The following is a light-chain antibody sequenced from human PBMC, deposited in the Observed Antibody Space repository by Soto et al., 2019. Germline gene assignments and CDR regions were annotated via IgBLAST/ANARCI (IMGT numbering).Light chain of an antibody. J-gene: IGKJ1*01. CDR1: QWFXHF. Sequence: MTQCPATLSVSPGERATLSCRASQWFXHFFAWYEQKPGKVPKVLXDAASILQSGGPPRLSGSGSATDFTLTISSMQPEDVATYYCQKYKTVPRTFGQGTKVDIK. CDR3: QKYKTVPRT. V-gene: IGKV1-27*01. CDR2: AAS.